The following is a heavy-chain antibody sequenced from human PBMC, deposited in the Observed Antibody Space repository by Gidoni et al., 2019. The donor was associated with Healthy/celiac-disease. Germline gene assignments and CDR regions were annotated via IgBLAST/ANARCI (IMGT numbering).Heavy chain of an antibody. J-gene: IGHJ4*02. CDR2: IYYSGST. CDR3: ARELYSEAAAGTGGFDY. D-gene: IGHD6-13*01. CDR1: GGSISSYY. V-gene: IGHV4-59*01. Sequence: QVQLQESGPGLVKPSETLSLTCTVSGGSISSYYWSWIRQPPGKGLEWIGYIYYSGSTNYNPSLKSRVTISVDTSKNQFSLKLSSVTAADTAVYYCARELYSEAAAGTGGFDYWGQGTLVTVSS.